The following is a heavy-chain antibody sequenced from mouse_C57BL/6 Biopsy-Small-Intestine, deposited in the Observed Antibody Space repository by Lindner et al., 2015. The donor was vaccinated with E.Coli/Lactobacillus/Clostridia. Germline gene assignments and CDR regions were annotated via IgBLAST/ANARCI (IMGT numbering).Heavy chain of an antibody. CDR3: VRGGYYFSFDY. Sequence: VQLQESGGGLVQPKGSLKLSCAASGFTFNTYAMHWVRQAPGKGLEWVACIRSKSSNYATYYADSVKDRFTISRDDSQSMLYLQMNNLKTEDTAMYYCVRGGYYFSFDYWGQGTTLTVSS. CDR2: IRSKSSNYAT. J-gene: IGHJ2*01. CDR1: GFTFNTYA. V-gene: IGHV10-3*01. D-gene: IGHD2-3*01.